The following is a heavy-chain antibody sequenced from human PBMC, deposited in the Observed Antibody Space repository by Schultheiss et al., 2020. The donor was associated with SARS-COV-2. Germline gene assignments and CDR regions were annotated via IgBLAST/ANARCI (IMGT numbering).Heavy chain of an antibody. Sequence: GESLKISCAASGFTFSSYAMSWVRQAPGKGLEWVSAISGSGGSTYYADSVKGRFTISRDNSKNTLYLQMNSLRAEDTAVYYCARVYDSSGYVWYFDYWGQGTLVTVSS. J-gene: IGHJ4*02. D-gene: IGHD3-22*01. CDR1: GFTFSSYA. CDR3: ARVYDSSGYVWYFDY. V-gene: IGHV3-23*01. CDR2: ISGSGGST.